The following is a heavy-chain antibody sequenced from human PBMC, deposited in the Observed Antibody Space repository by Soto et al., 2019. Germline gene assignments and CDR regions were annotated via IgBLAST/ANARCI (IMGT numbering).Heavy chain of an antibody. V-gene: IGHV4-30-2*01. CDR2: IYHSGST. D-gene: IGHD7-27*01. CDR3: AILTVRRGVWYYYYYGMDV. Sequence: SETLSLTCAVSGGSISSGGYSWSWIRQPPGKGLEWIGYIYHSGSTNYNPSLKSRVTISVDTSKNQFSLKLSSVTAADTAVYYCAILTVRRGVWYYYYYGMDVWGQGTTVTVSS. J-gene: IGHJ6*02. CDR1: GGSISSGGYS.